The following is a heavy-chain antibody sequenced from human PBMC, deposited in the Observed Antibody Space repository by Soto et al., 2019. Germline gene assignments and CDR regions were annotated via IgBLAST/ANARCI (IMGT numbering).Heavy chain of an antibody. CDR1: GGSMISYY. Sequence: SETLSLTCTVSGGSMISYYCNFIRQPAGKGLEWIVRIYTRGDTNYNPSLKSRVTILVDTWKNEFSLKLTSVTAADTAVYYCAGISEDIYYGMDVWGQGTTVTVSS. CDR3: AGISEDIYYGMDV. D-gene: IGHD2-15*01. CDR2: IYTRGDT. V-gene: IGHV4-4*07. J-gene: IGHJ6*02.